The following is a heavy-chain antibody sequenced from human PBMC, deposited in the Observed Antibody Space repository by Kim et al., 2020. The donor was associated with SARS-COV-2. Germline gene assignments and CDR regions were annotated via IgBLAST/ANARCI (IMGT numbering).Heavy chain of an antibody. CDR2: ISSSSSYI. V-gene: IGHV3-21*01. Sequence: SISSSSSYIYYADSVKGRFTISRDNAKNSLYLQMNSLRADDTAVYYCARDPDWGPGPTVTVSS. J-gene: IGHJ6*02. CDR3: ARDPD.